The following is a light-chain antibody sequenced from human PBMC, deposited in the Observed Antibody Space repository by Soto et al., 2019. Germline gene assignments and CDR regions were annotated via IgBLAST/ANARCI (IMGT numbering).Light chain of an antibody. CDR2: GAS. Sequence: EIVLTQSPGTLSLSPGERATLSCRAIQSVSSSYLAWYQQKPGQAPRLLIYGASSRATGIPDRFSGSGSGTDFTFTISRLEPEDFAVYYCQQYGSSPGITFGQGTRLEIK. CDR1: QSVSSSY. CDR3: QQYGSSPGIT. V-gene: IGKV3-20*01. J-gene: IGKJ5*01.